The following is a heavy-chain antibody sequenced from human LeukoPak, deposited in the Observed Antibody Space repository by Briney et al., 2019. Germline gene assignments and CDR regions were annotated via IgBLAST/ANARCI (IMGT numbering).Heavy chain of an antibody. V-gene: IGHV1-2*02. CDR1: GYTFSGYY. CDR3: ARTNVYYYDSSDYYPYFDY. Sequence: ASVKVSCKASGYTFSGYYMHWVRQAPGQGLEWMGWINPKSGGTNYAQKFQGRVTMTRDTSISTAYMELRSLRSDDTAVYYCARTNVYYYDSSDYYPYFDYWGQGTLVTVSS. CDR2: INPKSGGT. D-gene: IGHD3-22*01. J-gene: IGHJ4*02.